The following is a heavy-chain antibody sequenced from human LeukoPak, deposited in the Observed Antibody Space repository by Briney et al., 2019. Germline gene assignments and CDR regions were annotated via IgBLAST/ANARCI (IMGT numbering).Heavy chain of an antibody. CDR2: INHSGST. J-gene: IGHJ6*04. V-gene: IGHV4-34*01. CDR3: ARLTLTMEDV. D-gene: IGHD4/OR15-4a*01. CDR1: GGSFSGYY. Sequence: SETLSLTCAVYGGSFSGYYWSWIRQPPGKGLEWIGEINHSGSTNYNPSLKSRVTISVDTSKNQFSLKLSSVTAADTAVYYCARLTLTMEDVWGKGTTVTISS.